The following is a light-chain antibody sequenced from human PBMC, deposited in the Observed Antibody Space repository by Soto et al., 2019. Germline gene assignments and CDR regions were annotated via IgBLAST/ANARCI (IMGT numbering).Light chain of an antibody. CDR2: AAA. CDR1: QSITTY. J-gene: IGKJ1*01. V-gene: IGKV1-39*01. Sequence: DIQVTQSPSSLSASVGDRVTITCRASQSITTYLNWYQQTSGEAPKLLIYAAARLQTGVPSRFSGSGSGTDFTLTISSLQPEDFAPYYCQQAYGAPPTFGQGTKVDI. CDR3: QQAYGAPPT.